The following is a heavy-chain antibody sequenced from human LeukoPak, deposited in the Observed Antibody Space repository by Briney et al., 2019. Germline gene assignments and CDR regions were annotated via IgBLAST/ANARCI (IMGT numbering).Heavy chain of an antibody. J-gene: IGHJ5*02. Sequence: PAGTLRRSCVASGVTFGNYAMTWDRQAPGKGLEWVSTISSGSDNTYYADSVKGRFTISRDNSKNTLYLQMNSLRVEDTAVYYCYCSSSTCYAGGGFSWGQGTLLTVSS. V-gene: IGHV3-23*01. D-gene: IGHD2-2*01. CDR1: GVTFGNYA. CDR3: YCSSSTCYAGGGFS. CDR2: ISSGSDNT.